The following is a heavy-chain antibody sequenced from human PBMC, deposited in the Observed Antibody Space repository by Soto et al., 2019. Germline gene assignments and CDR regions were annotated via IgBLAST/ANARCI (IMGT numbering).Heavy chain of an antibody. D-gene: IGHD3-9*01. CDR1: GFTFSSYA. V-gene: IGHV3-30-3*01. CDR3: ARDLDILTGPGWFDP. Sequence: PGGSLRLSCAASGFTFSSYAMHWVRQAPGKGLEWVAVISYDGSNKYYAEYVKGRFTISRDNSKKTLKLQMNSLKADDTAVYYCARDLDILTGPGWFDPWGQGTLVTVSS. J-gene: IGHJ5*02. CDR2: ISYDGSNK.